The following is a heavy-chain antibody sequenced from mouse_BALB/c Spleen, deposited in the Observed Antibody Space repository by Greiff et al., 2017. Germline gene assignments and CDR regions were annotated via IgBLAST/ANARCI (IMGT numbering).Heavy chain of an antibody. V-gene: IGHV1S22*01. CDR2: IYPGSGST. J-gene: IGHJ2*01. CDR3: TECYNEG. Sequence: LQQPGSELVRPGASVKLSCKASGYTFTSYWMHWVKQRPGQGLEWIGNIYPGSGSTNYDEKFKSKATLTVDTSSSTAYMQLSSLTSEDSAVYYWTECYNEGWGQGTTLTVSS. CDR1: GYTFTSYW. D-gene: IGHD2-12*01.